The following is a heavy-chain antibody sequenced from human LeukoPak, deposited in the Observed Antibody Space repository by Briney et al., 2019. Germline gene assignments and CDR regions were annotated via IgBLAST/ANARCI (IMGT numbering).Heavy chain of an antibody. CDR3: ARYAVTTRYRDYYYYMDV. Sequence: NPSETLSLTCTVSGGSISSYYWSWIRQPAGKGLEWIGRIYTSGNTNYNPSLKSRVTMSVDTSKNQFSLKLSSVTAADTAVYYCARYAVTTRYRDYYYYMDVWGKGTTVTVSS. CDR2: IYTSGNT. D-gene: IGHD4-17*01. J-gene: IGHJ6*03. CDR1: GGSISSYY. V-gene: IGHV4-4*07.